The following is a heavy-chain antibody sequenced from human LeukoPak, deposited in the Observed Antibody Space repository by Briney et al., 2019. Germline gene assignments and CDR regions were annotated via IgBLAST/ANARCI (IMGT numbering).Heavy chain of an antibody. V-gene: IGHV3-23*01. CDR2: IGGSGEYT. CDR3: AKELVSRSSLSFDY. J-gene: IGHJ4*02. D-gene: IGHD2-2*01. CDR1: GFRFSTYA. Sequence: GGSLRLSCAASGFRFSTYAMAWVRQAPGKGLEWVSAIGGSGEYTFYADSVKGRFTTSRDNSKNTLYLQMNSLRAEDTAIYYCAKELVSRSSLSFDYWGQGTRVTVSS.